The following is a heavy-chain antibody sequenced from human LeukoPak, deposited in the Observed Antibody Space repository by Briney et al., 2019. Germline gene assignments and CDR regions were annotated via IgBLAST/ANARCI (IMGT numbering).Heavy chain of an antibody. CDR1: GGTFSKNV. J-gene: IGHJ4*02. Sequence: SVKVSCKASGGTFSKNVVSWVRQAPGRGLEWMGGIIPFFDVVSSAQRFQGRVTITADESTSTAYMELSSLRSEDTAVYYCAMTDRNPRKSTTRRIVGAPTSEEWGPFHSWGQGTLVTVSS. V-gene: IGHV1-69*13. CDR3: AMTDRNPRKSTTRRIVGAPTSEEWGPFHS. CDR2: IIPFFDVV. D-gene: IGHD1-26*01.